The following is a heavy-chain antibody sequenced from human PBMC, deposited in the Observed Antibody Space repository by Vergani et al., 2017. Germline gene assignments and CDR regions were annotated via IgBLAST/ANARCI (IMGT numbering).Heavy chain of an antibody. Sequence: VQLVESGGNVVQSGTSLRLSCAASEFTFSNYAMNWVRQAPGKGLEWVSGISGSGVSAYYTDSVKGRFTISRDNSKSTLFLQMNGLTSEDTAIYYCAQCANSVPRLPVYWGQGALVAVSS. CDR1: EFTFSNYA. D-gene: IGHD5/OR15-5a*01. V-gene: IGHV3-23*04. J-gene: IGHJ4*02. CDR2: ISGSGVSA. CDR3: AQCANSVPRLPVY.